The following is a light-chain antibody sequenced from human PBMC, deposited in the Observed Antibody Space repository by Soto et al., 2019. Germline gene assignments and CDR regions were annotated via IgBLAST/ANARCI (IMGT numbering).Light chain of an antibody. V-gene: IGKV1-39*01. CDR3: QQSHSAPLT. CDR2: SAS. Sequence: DTQMTQSPSSLSASLGDRVSIACRASQTISTFLAWYQQKPGKAPEILIYSASSLQSGVPSRFSGSGSGTDFTLTISGLQPEDSATYYCQQSHSAPLTFGGGTKVEIK. J-gene: IGKJ4*01. CDR1: QTISTF.